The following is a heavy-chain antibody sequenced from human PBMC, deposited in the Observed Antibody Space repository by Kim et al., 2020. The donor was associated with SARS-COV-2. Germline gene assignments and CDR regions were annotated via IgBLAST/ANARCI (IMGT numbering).Heavy chain of an antibody. V-gene: IGHV3-30*01. J-gene: IGHJ6*02. Sequence: VKCRFTIARDNSKNTLYLQMNSLRAEDTAVYYCARDRSGSDYGLYGMDVWGQGTTVTVSS. CDR3: ARDRSGSDYGLYGMDV. D-gene: IGHD1-26*01.